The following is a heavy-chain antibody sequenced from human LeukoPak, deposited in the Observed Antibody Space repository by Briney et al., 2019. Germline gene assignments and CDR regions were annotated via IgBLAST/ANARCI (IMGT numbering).Heavy chain of an antibody. CDR2: IYHSGST. CDR3: ARDDPPNRGYGNGVYGMDV. D-gene: IGHD5-12*01. V-gene: IGHV4-30-2*01. J-gene: IGHJ6*02. Sequence: SETLSLTCTVSGGSISSGGYYWSWIRQPPGKGLEWIGYIYHSGSTYYNPSLKSRVTISVDTSKNQFSLKLSSVTAADTAVYYCARDDPPNRGYGNGVYGMDVWGQGTTVTVSS. CDR1: GGSISSGGYY.